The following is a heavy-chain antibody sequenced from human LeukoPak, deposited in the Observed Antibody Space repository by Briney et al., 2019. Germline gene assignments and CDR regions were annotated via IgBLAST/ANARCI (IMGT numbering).Heavy chain of an antibody. V-gene: IGHV4-34*01. D-gene: IGHD6-13*01. Sequence: SETLSLTCAVYGGSLSGYYWSWIRQPPGKGLEWIGEINHSGSTNYNPSLKSRVTISVDTSKNQFSLKVNSVTAADTAVYYCARGLRAAAGRGLWHFDLWGRGTLVTVSS. CDR1: GGSLSGYY. CDR3: ARGLRAAAGRGLWHFDL. CDR2: INHSGST. J-gene: IGHJ2*01.